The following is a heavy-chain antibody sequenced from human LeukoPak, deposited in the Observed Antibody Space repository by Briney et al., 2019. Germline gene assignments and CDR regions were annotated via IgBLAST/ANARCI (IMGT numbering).Heavy chain of an antibody. CDR1: GGSISSYY. Sequence: SETLSLTCTVSGGSISSYYWRWIRQPPGKGLEWIGYIYYSGSTNYNPSLKSRVTISVDTSKNQFSLKLSSVTAADTTVYYCARLPAMAQYYYYGMDVWGQGTTVTVSS. CDR2: IYYSGST. D-gene: IGHD5-18*01. CDR3: ARLPAMAQYYYYGMDV. V-gene: IGHV4-59*08. J-gene: IGHJ6*02.